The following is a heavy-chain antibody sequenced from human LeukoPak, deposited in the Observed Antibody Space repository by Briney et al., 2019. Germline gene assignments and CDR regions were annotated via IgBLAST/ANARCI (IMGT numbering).Heavy chain of an antibody. D-gene: IGHD2-2*01. Sequence: SETLSLTCTVSGGSISGGDYYWSWIRQPPGKGLEWIGYIYTSGSTNYNPSLESRVTISVDTSKNQFSLDLRSVTAADTAVYYCARQKCTSTSCLTKNAFDIWGQGTMVTVSS. CDR3: ARQKCTSTSCLTKNAFDI. CDR2: IYTSGST. V-gene: IGHV4-30-4*08. J-gene: IGHJ3*02. CDR1: GGSISGGDYY.